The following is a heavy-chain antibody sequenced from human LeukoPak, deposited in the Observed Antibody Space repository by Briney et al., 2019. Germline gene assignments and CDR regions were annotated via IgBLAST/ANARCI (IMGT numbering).Heavy chain of an antibody. CDR1: GYSFTTYW. J-gene: IGHJ4*02. CDR3: ARPKPSSGYYLFDY. CDR2: IYPGDSDT. V-gene: IGHV5-51*01. Sequence: GESLKISCKGFGYSFTTYWIGWVRQMPGKGLEWMGIIYPGDSDTRYSPSFQGHVTISADKSISTAYLQWSSLKASDTAMYYCARPKPSSGYYLFDYWGQGTLVTVSS. D-gene: IGHD3-22*01.